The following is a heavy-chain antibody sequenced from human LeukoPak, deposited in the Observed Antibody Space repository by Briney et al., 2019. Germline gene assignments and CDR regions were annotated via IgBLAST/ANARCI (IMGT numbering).Heavy chain of an antibody. CDR3: ARRTSSSWYSVIDP. D-gene: IGHD6-13*01. J-gene: IGHJ5*02. CDR2: IYYSGST. V-gene: IGHV4-59*08. CDR1: GGSISSYY. Sequence: SETLSLTCTVSGGSISSYYWSWIRQPPGKGLEWIGYIYYSGSTNYNPSLKSRVTISVDTSKNQFSLKLSSVTAADTAVYYCARRTSSSWYSVIDPWGQGTLVTVSS.